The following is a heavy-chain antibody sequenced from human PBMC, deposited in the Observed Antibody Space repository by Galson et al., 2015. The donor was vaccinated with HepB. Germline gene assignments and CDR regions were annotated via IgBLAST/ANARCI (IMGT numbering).Heavy chain of an antibody. Sequence: SVKVSCKASGYTFTAFYMHWVRQAPGQGLEWMGRINSYSGDTSYAQNFQGRVTMTRDTSVNTASMELTRLRSDDTAFYYCASSYDSNGWQHQDYWGQGTLVTVSS. V-gene: IGHV1-2*06. CDR1: GYTFTAFY. CDR2: INSYSGDT. CDR3: ASSYDSNGWQHQDY. D-gene: IGHD3-22*01. J-gene: IGHJ4*02.